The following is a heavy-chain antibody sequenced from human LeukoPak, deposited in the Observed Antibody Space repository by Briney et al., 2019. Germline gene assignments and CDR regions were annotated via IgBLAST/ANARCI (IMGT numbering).Heavy chain of an antibody. V-gene: IGHV4-39*01. J-gene: IGHJ5*02. D-gene: IGHD4-23*01. CDR3: ARLISNSLFDP. Sequence: SQTLSLTCTVSGGSISSGSYYWRWLRQPPGTGREWFGSIYYSGSTYYNPSLKSRLTISVDTSKNPFSLKLSSVTAADTAVYYCARLISNSLFDPWGQGTLVTVSS. CDR1: GGSISSGSYY. CDR2: IYYSGST.